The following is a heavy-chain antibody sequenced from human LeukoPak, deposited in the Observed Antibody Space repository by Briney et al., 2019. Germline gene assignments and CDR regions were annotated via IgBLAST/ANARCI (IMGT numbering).Heavy chain of an antibody. CDR3: ARDPSGSYRYYGMDV. CDR1: GFSVSSNY. J-gene: IGHJ6*02. Sequence: GGSLRLSCAASGFSVSSNYMSWVRQAPGKGLEWISVIYGGSSVYYADSVKGRFTISRDNSKNTLYLQMNSLRAEDTAAYYCARDPSGSYRYYGMDVWGQGTTVTVSS. V-gene: IGHV3-53*01. D-gene: IGHD1-26*01. CDR2: IYGGSSV.